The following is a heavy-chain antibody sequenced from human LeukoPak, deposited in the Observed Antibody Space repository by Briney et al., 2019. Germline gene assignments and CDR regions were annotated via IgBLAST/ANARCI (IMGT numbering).Heavy chain of an antibody. V-gene: IGHV3-23*01. CDR3: AELGITMIGGV. Sequence: GGSLRLSCAASTFTFSSYAMNWVRQAPGKGLEWVSAISGSGDNTYYADSVKGRFTISRDNSKSTLSLQMNSLRAEDTAVYYCAELGITMIGGVWGKGTTVTISS. D-gene: IGHD3-10*02. J-gene: IGHJ6*04. CDR1: TFTFSSYA. CDR2: ISGSGDNT.